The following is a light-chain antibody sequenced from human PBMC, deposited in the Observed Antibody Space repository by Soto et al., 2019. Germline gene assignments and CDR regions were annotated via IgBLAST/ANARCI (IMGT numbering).Light chain of an antibody. CDR1: QSVSSTY. Sequence: EIVLTQSPGTLSLSPGERATLSCRASQSVSSTYLAWYHQKPGQAPRLVIYAASNRATGIPDKFSGSASGADFTLTISRLEPEDCAVYYCQQYDTSLPLYTFGQGTKLEIK. V-gene: IGKV3-20*01. CDR3: QQYDTSLPLYT. CDR2: AAS. J-gene: IGKJ2*01.